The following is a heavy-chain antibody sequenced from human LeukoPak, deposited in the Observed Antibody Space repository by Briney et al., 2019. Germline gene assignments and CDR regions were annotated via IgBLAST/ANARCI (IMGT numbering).Heavy chain of an antibody. CDR2: ISYDGITK. J-gene: IGHJ2*01. CDR1: GFTFSTYA. D-gene: IGHD6-19*01. Sequence: GRSLTLSCAASGFTFSTYAIHWVRQAPGRGLEWVAYISYDGITKYYADSVKGRFTISRDNSENTLYIQMNSLRVEDTAVYYCARDAGAVAGTTYWYFDLWGRGTLVLVSS. V-gene: IGHV3-30*14. CDR3: ARDAGAVAGTTYWYFDL.